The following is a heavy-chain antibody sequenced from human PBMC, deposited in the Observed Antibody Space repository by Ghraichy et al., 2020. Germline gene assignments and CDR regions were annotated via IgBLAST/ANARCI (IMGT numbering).Heavy chain of an antibody. V-gene: IGHV3-23*01. J-gene: IGHJ4*02. CDR2: ISGSGDST. D-gene: IGHD3-22*01. CDR3: AKQTFYYDSSGYFEAHYFDY. CDR1: GFTFSSYA. Sequence: VGSLRLSCAASGFTFSSYAMSWVRQAPGKGLEWVSAISGSGDSTYYADSLKGRFTISRDNSKNTLYLQMNSLRAEDTAVYYCAKQTFYYDSSGYFEAHYFDYWGQGTLVTVTS.